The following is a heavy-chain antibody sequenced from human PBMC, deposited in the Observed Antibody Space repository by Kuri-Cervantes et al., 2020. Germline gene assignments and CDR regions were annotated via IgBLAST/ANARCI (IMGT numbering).Heavy chain of an antibody. CDR1: GFSLSTSG. D-gene: IGHD6-13*01. J-gene: IGHJ6*02. Sequence: LTLTCTFSGFSLSTSGMCVSWIRQPPGKALEWVANIKQDGSEKYYVDSVKGRFTISRDNAKNSLYLQMNSLRAEDTAVYYCARDIGYSSSWYRVGRYYYGMDVWGQGTTVTVSS. CDR2: IKQDGSEK. CDR3: ARDIGYSSSWYRVGRYYYGMDV. V-gene: IGHV3-7*01.